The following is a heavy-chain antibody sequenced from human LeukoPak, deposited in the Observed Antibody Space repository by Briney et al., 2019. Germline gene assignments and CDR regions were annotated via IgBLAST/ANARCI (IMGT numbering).Heavy chain of an antibody. D-gene: IGHD3-10*01. V-gene: IGHV3-48*04. CDR3: ARDWGTYYYGSGSYYNDY. CDR1: GFTFSSYS. Sequence: GGSLRLSCAASGFTFSSYSMSWIRQAPGKGLEWVSYISSSGSTIYYADSVKGRFTISRDNAKNSLYLQMNSLRAEDTAVYYCARDWGTYYYGSGSYYNDYWGQGTLVTVSS. J-gene: IGHJ4*02. CDR2: ISSSGSTI.